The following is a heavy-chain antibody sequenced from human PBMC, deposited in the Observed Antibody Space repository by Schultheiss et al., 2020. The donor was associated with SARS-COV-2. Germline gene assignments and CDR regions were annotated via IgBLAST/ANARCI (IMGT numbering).Heavy chain of an antibody. Sequence: GGSLRLSCAASGFTFSSYAMSWVRQAPGKGLEWVSGISWNSGSIGYADSVKGRFTISRDNAKNSLYLQMNSLRAEDTAVYYCARDTVTTITGYYYYYGMDVWGQGTTVTVSS. CDR3: ARDTVTTITGYYYYYGMDV. CDR2: ISWNSGSI. D-gene: IGHD4-17*01. V-gene: IGHV3-48*04. J-gene: IGHJ6*02. CDR1: GFTFSSYA.